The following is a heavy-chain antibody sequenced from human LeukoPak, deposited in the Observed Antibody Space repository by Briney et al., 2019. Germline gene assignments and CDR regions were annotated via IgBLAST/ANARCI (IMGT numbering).Heavy chain of an antibody. CDR3: ARRLRDGYPYGYFDY. J-gene: IGHJ4*02. CDR2: IYYSGST. Sequence: SETLSLTCTVSGGSISSSSYYWGWIRQPPGKGLEWIGSIYYSGSTYYNPSLKSRVTISVDTSKNQFPLKLSSVTAADTAVYYCARRLRDGYPYGYFDYWGQGTLVTVSS. D-gene: IGHD5-24*01. CDR1: GGSISSSSYY. V-gene: IGHV4-39*01.